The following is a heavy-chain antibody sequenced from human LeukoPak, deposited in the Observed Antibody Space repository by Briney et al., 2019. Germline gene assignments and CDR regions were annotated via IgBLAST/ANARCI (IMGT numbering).Heavy chain of an antibody. CDR1: GDTFTDQY. J-gene: IGHJ3*02. D-gene: IGHD3-9*01. CDR3: ARDDGRYFDRLGHDAFDI. CDR2: IIPIFGTS. Sequence: ASVKVSCKASGDTFTDQYIQWMRQAPGQGLEWMGGIIPIFGTSNYAQKFQGRVTITADESTSTAYMELSSLRSEDTAVYYCARDDGRYFDRLGHDAFDIWGQGTLVTVSS. V-gene: IGHV1-69*13.